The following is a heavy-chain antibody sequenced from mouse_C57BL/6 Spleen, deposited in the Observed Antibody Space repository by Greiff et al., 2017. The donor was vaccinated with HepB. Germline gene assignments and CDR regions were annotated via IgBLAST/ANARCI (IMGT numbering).Heavy chain of an antibody. J-gene: IGHJ3*01. CDR1: GYAFSSYW. CDR2: IYPGDGDT. CDR3: ARGDGSGPAWLAY. D-gene: IGHD1-1*01. V-gene: IGHV1-82*01. Sequence: QVQLQQSGPELVKPGASVKISCKASGYAFSSYWMNWVKQRPGKGLEWIGRIYPGDGDTNYNGKFKGKATLTADKSSSTAYMQLRSLTSEDAAVYICARGDGSGPAWLAYWGQGTLVTVSA.